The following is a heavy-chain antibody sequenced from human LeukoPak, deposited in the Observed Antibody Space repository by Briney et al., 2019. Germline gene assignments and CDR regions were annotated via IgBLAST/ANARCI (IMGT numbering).Heavy chain of an antibody. CDR2: IIPIFGTA. V-gene: IGHV1-69*06. CDR1: GGTFSSYA. J-gene: IGHJ5*02. Sequence: SVKVSCKASGGTFSSYAISWVRQAPGQGLEWMGGIIPIFGTANYAQKFQGRVTITADKSTSTAYMELSSLRSEDTAVYYCARDNSVEDTAWWFDPWGQGTLVTVSS. CDR3: ARDNSVEDTAWWFDP. D-gene: IGHD4-23*01.